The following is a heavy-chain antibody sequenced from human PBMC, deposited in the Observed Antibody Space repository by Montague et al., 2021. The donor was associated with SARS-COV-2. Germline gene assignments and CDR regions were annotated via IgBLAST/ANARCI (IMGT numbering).Heavy chain of an antibody. CDR3: ARDFDY. CDR1: GGSISSYY. J-gene: IGHJ4*02. CDR2: MYYSGST. Sequence: SETLSLTSTVSGGSISSYYWSWIRQPPGKGLEWIGYMYYSGSTNYNPSLKSRVTLSVDTSQNQFSLKLSSVTAADTAVYYCARDFDYWGQGTLVTVSS. V-gene: IGHV4-59*13.